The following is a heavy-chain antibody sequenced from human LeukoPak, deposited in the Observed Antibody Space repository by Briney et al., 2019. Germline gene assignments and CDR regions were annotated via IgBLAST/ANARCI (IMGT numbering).Heavy chain of an antibody. D-gene: IGHD6-13*01. CDR3: AKALSPGIAAAGGY. CDR2: ISGSGGST. CDR1: GYTFSNYA. J-gene: IGHJ4*02. V-gene: IGHV3-23*01. Sequence: GGSLRLSCAASGYTFSNYAMSWVRQAPGKGLEWVSAISGSGGSTYYADSVKGRFTISRDNSKNTLYLQMNSLRAEDTAVYYCAKALSPGIAAAGGYWGQGTLVTVSS.